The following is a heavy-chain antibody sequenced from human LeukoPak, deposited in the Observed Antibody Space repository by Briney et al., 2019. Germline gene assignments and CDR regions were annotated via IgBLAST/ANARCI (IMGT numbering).Heavy chain of an antibody. D-gene: IGHD5-18*01. CDR2: ISGSGGRT. CDR3: AKEIEGYSYVDWFDP. V-gene: IGHV3-23*01. Sequence: PGGSLRLSFAAPGFTFSSYAMSWVRQAPGKGLEWVSAISGSGGRTYYADSVKGRFTISRDNSKNTLYLQMNSLRAEDTAVYYCAKEIEGYSYVDWFDPWGQGTLVTVSS. J-gene: IGHJ5*02. CDR1: GFTFSSYA.